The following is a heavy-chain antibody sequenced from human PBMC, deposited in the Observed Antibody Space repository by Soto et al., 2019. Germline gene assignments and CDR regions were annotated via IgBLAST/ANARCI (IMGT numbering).Heavy chain of an antibody. CDR1: GGTFTSYA. J-gene: IGHJ4*02. CDR2: IIPIFGTA. D-gene: IGHD3-22*01. Sequence: VQLVQSGAEVRKPGSSVKVSCKTSGGTFTSYAISWLRQAPGQGLEWMGGIIPIFGTANYAQKFQGRVTITADKSTNTAYMELSSLTSEDTAVYYCARAPLYYYDSSGFLGYFDYWGQGTLVTVSS. V-gene: IGHV1-69*06. CDR3: ARAPLYYYDSSGFLGYFDY.